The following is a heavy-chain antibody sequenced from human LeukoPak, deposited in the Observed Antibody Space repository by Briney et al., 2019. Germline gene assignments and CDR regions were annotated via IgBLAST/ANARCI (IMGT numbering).Heavy chain of an antibody. CDR2: ISYDGSNK. V-gene: IGHV3-30-3*01. Sequence: GGSLRLSCAASGITLSSYAMHWVHQAPGKGLEWVAVISYDGSNKYYADSVKGRFTISRDNSKNTLYLQMNSLRAEDTAVYYCARDLDYWGQGTLVTVSS. CDR3: ARDLDY. J-gene: IGHJ4*02. CDR1: GITLSSYA.